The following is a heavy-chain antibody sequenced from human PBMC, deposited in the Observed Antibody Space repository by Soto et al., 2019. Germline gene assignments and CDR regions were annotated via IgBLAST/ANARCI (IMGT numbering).Heavy chain of an antibody. CDR2: MNAKSGDT. CDR3: ARGNPFNYAGFDV. J-gene: IGHJ6*02. Sequence: QAHLEQSGAEVKRTGASVKVSCKASGYTFSDFDINWLRQASGQGPEWMGWMNAKSGDTFFAQRFQGKFNMTWDTSLSTAYMEVGSLTSDDTAIYFCARGNPFNYAGFDVWGQGTTVAFCS. D-gene: IGHD3-16*01. CDR1: GYTFSDFD. V-gene: IGHV1-8*01.